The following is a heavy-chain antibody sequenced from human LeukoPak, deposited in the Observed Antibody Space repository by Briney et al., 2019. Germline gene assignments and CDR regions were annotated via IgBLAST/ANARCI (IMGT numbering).Heavy chain of an antibody. J-gene: IGHJ4*02. V-gene: IGHV1-69*05. CDR1: GGTFSSYA. CDR2: IIPIFGTA. D-gene: IGHD6-19*01. CDR3: ARGLRYSSGCGY. Sequence: SVKVSCKASGGTFSSYAISWVRQAPGQGLEWMGRIIPIFGTANYAQKFQGRVAITTDESTSTAYMVLSSLRSGDTAVYYCARGLRYSSGCGYWGQGTLVIVSS.